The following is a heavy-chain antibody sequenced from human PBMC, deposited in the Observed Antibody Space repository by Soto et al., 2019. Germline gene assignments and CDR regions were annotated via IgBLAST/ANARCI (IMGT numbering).Heavy chain of an antibody. V-gene: IGHV6-1*01. CDR1: GDSVTNNGAT. D-gene: IGHD1-26*01. CDR3: APDPPDFNSGFDS. J-gene: IGHJ4*02. CDR2: AYYRSRWQY. Sequence: SQTLSLTCAICGDSVTNNGATWNWIRQSPSRGLEWLGRAYYRSRWQYDYATSVTSRITINPDTSKNQFSLQLSSVTPEDTAVYYCAPDPPDFNSGFDSWGQGSLVTVSS.